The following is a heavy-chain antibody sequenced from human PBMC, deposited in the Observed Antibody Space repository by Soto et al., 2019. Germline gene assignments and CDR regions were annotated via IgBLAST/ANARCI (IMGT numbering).Heavy chain of an antibody. V-gene: IGHV3-48*03. CDR3: ARGKRDGAARLWNYYYYGMDV. CDR1: GFTFSSYE. Sequence: RLSCAASGFTFSSYEMNWVRQAPGKGLEWVSYISSSGSTIYYADSVKGRFTISRDNAKNSLYLQMNSLRAEDTAVYYCARGKRDGAARLWNYYYYGMDVWGQGTTVTVSS. D-gene: IGHD6-6*01. CDR2: ISSSGSTI. J-gene: IGHJ6*02.